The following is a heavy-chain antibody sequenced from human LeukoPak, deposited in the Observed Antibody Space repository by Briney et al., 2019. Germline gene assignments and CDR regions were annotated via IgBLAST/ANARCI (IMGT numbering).Heavy chain of an antibody. CDR3: ARDIYGGNGFDY. V-gene: IGHV1-18*01. Sequence: ASVKVSCKASGYTFTSYGISWVRQAPGQGLEWMGWISAYNGNTNYAQKFQGRVTMTRDTSISTAYMELSRLRSDDTAVYYCARDIYGGNGFDYWGQGTLVTVSS. J-gene: IGHJ4*02. CDR2: ISAYNGNT. D-gene: IGHD4-23*01. CDR1: GYTFTSYG.